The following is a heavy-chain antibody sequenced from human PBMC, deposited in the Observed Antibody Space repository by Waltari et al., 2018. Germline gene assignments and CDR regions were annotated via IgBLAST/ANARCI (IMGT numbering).Heavy chain of an antibody. V-gene: IGHV3-30*18. J-gene: IGHJ6*02. D-gene: IGHD2-2*01. Sequence: QVQLVESGGGVVQPGRSLRPSLAASGFTFSSYGMTWVRQAPGKGLEWVAVISYDGSTKYYAYSVKGRFTISRDNSKNTLYLQMNSLRAEDTAVYYCAKEGCSSTSCYFYYYYYGMDVWGQGTTVTVSS. CDR3: AKEGCSSTSCYFYYYYYGMDV. CDR2: ISYDGSTK. CDR1: GFTFSSYG.